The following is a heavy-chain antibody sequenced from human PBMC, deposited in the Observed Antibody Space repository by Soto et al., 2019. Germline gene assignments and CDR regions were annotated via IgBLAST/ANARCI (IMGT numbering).Heavy chain of an antibody. CDR3: ARDLGGWPDY. CDR1: GYTFTSYA. Sequence: ASVKVACKASGYTFTSYAMHWLRQAPGQRLEWMGWINAGNGNTKYSQKFQGRATITRDTSASTAYMELSSLRSEDTAVYYCARDLGGWPDYWGQGTLVTVSS. V-gene: IGHV1-3*01. CDR2: INAGNGNT. D-gene: IGHD2-15*01. J-gene: IGHJ4*02.